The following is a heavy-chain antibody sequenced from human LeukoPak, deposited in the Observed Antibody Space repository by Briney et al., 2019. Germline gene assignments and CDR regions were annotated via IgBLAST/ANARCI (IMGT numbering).Heavy chain of an antibody. CDR1: GFPFSDYA. CDR3: ARVRRGDDFNPFDY. V-gene: IGHV3-74*01. CDR2: INGDGSET. J-gene: IGHJ4*02. D-gene: IGHD3-16*01. Sequence: GGSLRLSCTASGFPFSDYAMSWVRQAPGKGLVWVSRINGDGSETIHADSVKGRFTISRDNAKNTLYLQMNSLRTEDTAVYYCARVRRGDDFNPFDYWGQGTLVTVSS.